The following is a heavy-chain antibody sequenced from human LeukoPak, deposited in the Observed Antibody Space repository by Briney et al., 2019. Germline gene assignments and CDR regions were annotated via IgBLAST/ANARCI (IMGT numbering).Heavy chain of an antibody. V-gene: IGHV3-21*04. CDR1: GFTFSSYS. CDR3: ARVGRRITIFGVVTNGAFDI. D-gene: IGHD3-3*01. Sequence: PGGSLRLSCAASGFTFSSYSMNWVRQAPGKGLEWVSSISSSSSYIYYADSVKGRFTISRDNAKNSLYLQMNSLRAEDTALYHCARVGRRITIFGVVTNGAFDIWGQGTMVTVSS. J-gene: IGHJ3*02. CDR2: ISSSSSYI.